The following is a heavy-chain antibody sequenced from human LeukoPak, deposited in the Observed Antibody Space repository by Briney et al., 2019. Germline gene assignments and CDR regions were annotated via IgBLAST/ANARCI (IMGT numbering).Heavy chain of an antibody. D-gene: IGHD1-26*01. Sequence: GGSLRLSCAASGFTFSDYYMSWIRQAPGKGLEWVSYISSSGSTIYYADSVKGRFTISRDNSKNTLYLQMNSLRAEDTAVYYCAKLLRTLRLTSGSHGNYWGQGTLVTVSS. J-gene: IGHJ4*02. CDR3: AKLLRTLRLTSGSHGNY. V-gene: IGHV3-11*04. CDR1: GFTFSDYY. CDR2: ISSSGSTI.